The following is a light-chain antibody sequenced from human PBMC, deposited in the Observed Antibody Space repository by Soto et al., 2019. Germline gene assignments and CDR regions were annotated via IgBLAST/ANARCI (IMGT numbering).Light chain of an antibody. Sequence: DIVVTQSPLTLPVTPGETASISCRSSQSLLHSNGYNYLDWYLQKPGQSPQLLIYLGSNRASGVPDRFSGSGSGTDFTLKISRVEAEDVGVYDCVQALQSPPWTFGQGTKVEI. CDR2: LGS. V-gene: IGKV2-28*01. CDR1: QSLLHSNGYNY. J-gene: IGKJ1*01. CDR3: VQALQSPPWT.